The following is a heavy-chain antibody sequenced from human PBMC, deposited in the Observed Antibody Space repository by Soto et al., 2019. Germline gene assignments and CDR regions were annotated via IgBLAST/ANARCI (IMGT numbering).Heavy chain of an antibody. D-gene: IGHD3-16*01. Sequence: GGSLRLSCAASGFTFSSYSMNWVRQAPGKGLEWVSYISSSSSTIYYADSVKGRFTISRDNAKNSLYLQMNSLRDGDTAVYYCARVPNYDYVWGSPLDIWGQGTMVTVSS. CDR3: ARVPNYDYVWGSPLDI. J-gene: IGHJ3*02. CDR2: ISSSSSTI. CDR1: GFTFSSYS. V-gene: IGHV3-48*02.